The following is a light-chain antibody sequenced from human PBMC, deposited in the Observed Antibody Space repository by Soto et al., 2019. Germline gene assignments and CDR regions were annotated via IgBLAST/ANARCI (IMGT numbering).Light chain of an antibody. CDR2: EVN. CDR1: TSDVGGYNY. J-gene: IGLJ2*01. Sequence: QSALTQPPSASGSPGPSVTISCTGTTSDVGGYNYVSWYQLHPGKVPKLIISEVNKRPSGVPDRFSGSKSGSTASLTVSGLQAEDEADYFCSSYAGSKNFILFGGGTKLTVL. V-gene: IGLV2-8*01. CDR3: SSYAGSKNFIL.